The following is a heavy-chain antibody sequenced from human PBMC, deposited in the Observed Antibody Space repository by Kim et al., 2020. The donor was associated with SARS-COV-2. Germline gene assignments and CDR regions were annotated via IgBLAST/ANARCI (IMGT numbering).Heavy chain of an antibody. Sequence: SVKVSCKASGGTFSSYAISWVRQAPGQGLEWMGGIIPIFGTANYAQKFQGRVTITADESTSTAYMELSSLRSEDTAVYYCARVRCSGGSCHGSQRRAFDIWGQGTMVTVSS. CDR1: GGTFSSYA. J-gene: IGHJ3*02. CDR2: IIPIFGTA. V-gene: IGHV1-69*13. D-gene: IGHD2-15*01. CDR3: ARVRCSGGSCHGSQRRAFDI.